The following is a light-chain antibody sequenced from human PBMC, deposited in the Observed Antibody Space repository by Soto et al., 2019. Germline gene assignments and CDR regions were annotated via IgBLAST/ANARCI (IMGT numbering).Light chain of an antibody. CDR1: SSNIGSNT. V-gene: IGLV1-44*01. J-gene: IGLJ1*01. Sequence: QSVLTQPPSASGTPGQRVTISCSGSSSNIGSNTVNWYQQLPVTAPKLLIYSNNQRPSGVPDRFSGSKSGTSASLAISGLQSEDEAAYYCAAWDDSLNGYVFGTGTKLTVL. CDR3: AAWDDSLNGYV. CDR2: SNN.